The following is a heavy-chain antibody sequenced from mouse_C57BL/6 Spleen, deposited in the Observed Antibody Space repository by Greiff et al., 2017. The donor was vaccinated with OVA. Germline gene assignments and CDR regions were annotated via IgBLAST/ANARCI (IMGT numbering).Heavy chain of an antibody. CDR2: IDPSDSYT. J-gene: IGHJ1*03. CDR1: GYTFTSYW. D-gene: IGHD1-2*01. CDR3: ARKVLRRYFDV. V-gene: IGHV1-69*01. Sequence: QVQLQQPGAELVMPGASVKLSCKASGYTFTSYWMHWVKQRPGQGLEWIGDIDPSDSYTNYNQKFKGKSTLTVDKSSSTAYMQLRSLTSEDSAVYYCARKVLRRYFDVWGTGTTVTVSS.